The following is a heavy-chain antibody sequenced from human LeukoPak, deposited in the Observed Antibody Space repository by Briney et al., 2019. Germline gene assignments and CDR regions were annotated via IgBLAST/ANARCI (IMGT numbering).Heavy chain of an antibody. D-gene: IGHD2-2*01. V-gene: IGHV1-2*06. CDR2: INPNSGDT. CDR1: GYTFTAYH. J-gene: IGHJ4*02. Sequence: ASVNVSCKASGYTFTAYHMHWVRQAPGQGLEWMGRINPNSGDTNYAQKFQGRVTMTRDTSISTAYMELSRLRSDDTAVYYCARDYCSSTSCLFDYWGQGTLVSVSS. CDR3: ARDYCSSTSCLFDY.